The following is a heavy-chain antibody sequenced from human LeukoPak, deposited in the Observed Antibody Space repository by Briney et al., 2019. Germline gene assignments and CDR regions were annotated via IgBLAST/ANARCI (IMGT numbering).Heavy chain of an antibody. CDR1: GFTFSSYS. J-gene: IGHJ6*03. CDR3: ARQSGDYSYYYYMDV. CDR2: IYPGDSDT. V-gene: IGHV5-51*01. Sequence: GGSLRLSCAASGFTFSSYSMNWVRQAPGKGLEWMGIIYPGDSDTRYSPSFRGQVTISADKSISTAYLQWSSLKASDTAMYYCARQSGDYSYYYYMDVWGKGTTVTISS. D-gene: IGHD2-21*02.